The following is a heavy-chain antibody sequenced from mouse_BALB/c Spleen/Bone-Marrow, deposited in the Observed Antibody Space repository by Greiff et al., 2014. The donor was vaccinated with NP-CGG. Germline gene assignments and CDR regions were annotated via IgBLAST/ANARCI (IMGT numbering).Heavy chain of an antibody. D-gene: IGHD2-1*01. V-gene: IGHV14-1*02. J-gene: IGHJ2*01. CDR1: GFNIKDYY. CDR2: IDPENGNT. CDR3: PPEDGNYFDY. Sequence: VQLQQSGAELVRPGALVKLSCKASGFNIKDYYMHWVKQRPEQGLEWIGWIDPENGNTIYDPKFQGKASITADTSSNTAYLQLSSLTSEDTAVYYCPPEDGNYFDYWGQGTTLTVSS.